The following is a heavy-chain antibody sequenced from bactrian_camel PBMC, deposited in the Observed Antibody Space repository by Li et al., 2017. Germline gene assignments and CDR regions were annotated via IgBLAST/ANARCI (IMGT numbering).Heavy chain of an antibody. CDR1: GITTDEAD. J-gene: IGHJ4*01. CDR2: KPSTAGGT. V-gene: IGHV3S60*01. D-gene: IGHD2*01. Sequence: VQLVESGGGSVQAGGSLRLSCTASGITTDEADMGWYRQRPGNECELVAKPSTAGGTDFPNSEIERFTISRNNAKNTVYLQMNSLIPEDTAMYYCAARGPYCYTKLSVRDFTYSGQGTQVTVS.